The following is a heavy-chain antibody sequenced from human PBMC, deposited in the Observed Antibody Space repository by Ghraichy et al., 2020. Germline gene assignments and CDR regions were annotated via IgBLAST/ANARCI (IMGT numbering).Heavy chain of an antibody. Sequence: SETLSLTCTVSGGSITSYYWTWIRQPPGKGLEWIGYIYYSGTTNYNPSLKSRVTISLATSKNQFSLNLSSVTAADTAVYYCARFHSTAWTGGYFQHWGQGTLVTVSS. CDR1: GGSITSYY. CDR2: IYYSGTT. CDR3: ARFHSTAWTGGYFQH. V-gene: IGHV4-59*01. D-gene: IGHD2/OR15-2a*01. J-gene: IGHJ1*01.